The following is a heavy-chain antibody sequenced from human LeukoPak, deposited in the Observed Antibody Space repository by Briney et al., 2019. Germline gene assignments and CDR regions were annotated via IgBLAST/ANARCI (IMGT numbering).Heavy chain of an antibody. D-gene: IGHD5-12*01. CDR1: GFSFSSYG. Sequence: PGGSLRLXCAASGFSFSSYGMHWVRQAPGKGLEWVAFIRYDGSKKYYADSAKGRFTISRDNSKNTLYLQMNSLRAEDTAVYYCARYSGYDRNDAFDIWGQGTMVTVSS. V-gene: IGHV3-30*02. CDR2: IRYDGSKK. CDR3: ARYSGYDRNDAFDI. J-gene: IGHJ3*02.